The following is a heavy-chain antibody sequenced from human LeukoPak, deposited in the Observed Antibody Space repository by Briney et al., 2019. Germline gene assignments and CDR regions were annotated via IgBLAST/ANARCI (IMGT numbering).Heavy chain of an antibody. V-gene: IGHV4-59*01. D-gene: IGHD4-11*01. CDR1: GDSINSYY. CDR2: IYYSGST. Sequence: SETLSLTCTVSGDSINSYYWSWIRQPPGKGLEWIGYIYYSGSTNYNPSLKSRVTISVDTSKNQFSLKLSSMTAADTAVYYCARGDYSSGPFDYWGQGTLVTVSS. J-gene: IGHJ4*02. CDR3: ARGDYSSGPFDY.